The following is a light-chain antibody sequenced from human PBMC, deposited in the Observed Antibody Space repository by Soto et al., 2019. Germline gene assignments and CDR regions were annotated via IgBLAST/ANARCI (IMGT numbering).Light chain of an antibody. CDR2: GAS. V-gene: IGKV3-20*01. Sequence: EIVLTQSPGTLSLSPGERATVSCRSSQSVISTYLAWYQQKPGQAPRLLIYGASSRATGIPDRFSGSGSGTDFTLTISRLEPEDFAVYYCQQYGSSPITFGQGTRLEIK. J-gene: IGKJ5*01. CDR1: QSVISTY. CDR3: QQYGSSPIT.